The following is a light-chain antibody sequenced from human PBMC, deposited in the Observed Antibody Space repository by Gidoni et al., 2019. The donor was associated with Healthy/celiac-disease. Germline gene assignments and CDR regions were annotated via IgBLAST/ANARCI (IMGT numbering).Light chain of an antibody. Sequence: EIVLTQSPGTLSLSPGERATLACRASQSVSSSYLAWYQQKPGQAPRHLIYGASSRATGIPDRFSGSGSGTDFTLTISRLEPEDFAVYYCQQYGSSPFTFGPGTKSGDQT. CDR3: QQYGSSPFT. CDR2: GAS. CDR1: QSVSSSY. V-gene: IGKV3-20*01. J-gene: IGKJ3*01.